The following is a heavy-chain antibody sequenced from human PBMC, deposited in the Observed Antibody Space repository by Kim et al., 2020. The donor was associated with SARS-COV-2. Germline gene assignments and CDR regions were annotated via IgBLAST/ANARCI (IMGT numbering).Heavy chain of an antibody. CDR3: TRGSTQGVNDY. CDR1: GYSFISYY. V-gene: IGHV1-46*01. D-gene: IGHD1-1*01. Sequence: ASVKVSCKASGYSFISYYMYWVRQAPGQGLEWMGIINPSGGSTSYAQKFQGRVTMTGDTSTSTVYLELSSLRSDDTAVYYCTRGSTQGVNDYWGQGTLVT. J-gene: IGHJ4*02. CDR2: INPSGGST.